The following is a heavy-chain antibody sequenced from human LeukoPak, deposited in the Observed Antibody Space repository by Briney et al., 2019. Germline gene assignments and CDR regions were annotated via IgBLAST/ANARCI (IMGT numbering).Heavy chain of an antibody. J-gene: IGHJ5*02. Sequence: PGGSLRLSCAASQITFSDYAMNWVRQAPGKGLEWVSAISGSGGSTYYADSVKGRFTISRDNSKNTLYLLMNSLRAEGTAVYYCAKDTVYNFWSGSSFDPWGQGTLVTVSS. CDR2: ISGSGGST. CDR3: AKDTVYNFWSGSSFDP. CDR1: QITFSDYA. D-gene: IGHD3-3*01. V-gene: IGHV3-23*01.